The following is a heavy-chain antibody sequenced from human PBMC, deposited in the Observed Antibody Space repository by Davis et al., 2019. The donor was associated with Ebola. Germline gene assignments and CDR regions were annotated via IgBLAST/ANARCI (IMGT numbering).Heavy chain of an antibody. D-gene: IGHD3-9*01. J-gene: IGHJ6*02. CDR1: GGSISSSSYY. CDR2: IYYSGST. CDR3: ATQGRYFDWLSNYGMDV. V-gene: IGHV4-39*01. Sequence: MPSETLSLTCTVSGGSISSSSYYWGWIRQPPGKGLEWIGSIYYSGSTYYSPSLKSRVTISVDTSKNQFSLKLSSVTAADTAVYYCATQGRYFDWLSNYGMDVWGQGTTVTVSS.